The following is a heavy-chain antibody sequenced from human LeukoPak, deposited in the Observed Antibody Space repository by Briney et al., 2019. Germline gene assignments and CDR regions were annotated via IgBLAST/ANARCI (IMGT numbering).Heavy chain of an antibody. CDR2: ISGDGGST. Sequence: GGSLRLSCAASGFTFNDYAMHWVRQAPGKGLEWVSLISGDGGSTYYADSVKGRFTISRDNSKNSLYLQMNSLRTEDTALYYCAKDLAHIVVVVAATVVDYYYYGMDVWGQGPRSPSP. V-gene: IGHV3-43*02. CDR1: GFTFNDYA. D-gene: IGHD2-15*01. J-gene: IGHJ6*02. CDR3: AKDLAHIVVVVAATVVDYYYYGMDV.